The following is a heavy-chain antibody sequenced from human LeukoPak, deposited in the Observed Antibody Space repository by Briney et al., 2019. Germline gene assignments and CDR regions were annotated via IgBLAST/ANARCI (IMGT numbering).Heavy chain of an antibody. CDR3: ARAGQLWGLGY. CDR1: GGSISSYY. V-gene: IGHV4-59*08. J-gene: IGHJ4*02. D-gene: IGHD1-1*01. CDR2: IYYSGST. Sequence: SETLSLTCTVSGGSISSYYWSWIRQPPGKGLEWIGYIYYSGSTNYNPSLKSRVTISVDTSKNQFSLKLSSVTAADTAVYYCARAGQLWGLGYWGQGTLVTVSS.